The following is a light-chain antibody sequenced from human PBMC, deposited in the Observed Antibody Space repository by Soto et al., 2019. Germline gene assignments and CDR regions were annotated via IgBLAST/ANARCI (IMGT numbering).Light chain of an antibody. Sequence: DIQMTQSPPSLSAFLGDRVTITCLAWYQQKPGKAPTLLIYDASSLQSGVPSRFSGSGSGTEFTLTISSLQPDDFATYYCQQYQIDWTFGQGTKVDIK. V-gene: IGKV1-5*01. J-gene: IGKJ1*01. CDR2: DAS. CDR3: QQYQIDWT.